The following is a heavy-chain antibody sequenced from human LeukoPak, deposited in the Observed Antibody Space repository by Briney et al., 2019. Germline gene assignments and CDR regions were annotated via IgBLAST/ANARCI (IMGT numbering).Heavy chain of an antibody. CDR2: ISYDGSNK. CDR3: ARAQTTVTSWEDV. Sequence: PGGSLRLCCAASGFTFSSYAMHWVRQAPGKGLEWVAVISYDGSNKYYADSVKGRFTISRDNSKNTLYLQMNSLRAEDTAVYYCARAQTTVTSWEDVWGQGTTVTVSS. D-gene: IGHD4-17*01. CDR1: GFTFSSYA. V-gene: IGHV3-30-3*01. J-gene: IGHJ6*02.